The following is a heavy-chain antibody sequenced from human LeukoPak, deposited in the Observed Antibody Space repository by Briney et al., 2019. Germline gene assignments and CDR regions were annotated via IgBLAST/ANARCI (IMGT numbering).Heavy chain of an antibody. J-gene: IGHJ3*02. V-gene: IGHV3-13*01. CDR1: GFTFSSYD. Sequence: PGGSLRLSCAASGFTFSSYDMHWVRHATGKGLEWVSAIGTAGDTYYPGSAKGRFTISRENAKNSLYLQMNSLRAGDTAVYYCARTRDFDDAFDIWGQGTMVTVSS. CDR3: ARTRDFDDAFDI. CDR2: IGTAGDT.